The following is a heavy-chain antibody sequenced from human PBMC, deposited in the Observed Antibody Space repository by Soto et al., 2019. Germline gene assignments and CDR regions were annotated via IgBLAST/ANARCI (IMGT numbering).Heavy chain of an antibody. CDR1: GYTFTNYY. J-gene: IGHJ6*02. CDR2: ISGYNGDA. Sequence: GASVKVSCKASGYTFTNYYMHWVRQAPGQGLEWMGWISGYNGDANYAQSFQGRVSMTIDTSTTTAYMELRTLTPDDTAVYYCARVYGSGSLFEDYYYGMDVWGQGTTVTVSS. V-gene: IGHV1-18*04. D-gene: IGHD3-10*01. CDR3: ARVYGSGSLFEDYYYGMDV.